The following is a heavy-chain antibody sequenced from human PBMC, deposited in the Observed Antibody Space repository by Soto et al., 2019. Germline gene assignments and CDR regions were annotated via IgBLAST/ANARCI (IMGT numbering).Heavy chain of an antibody. CDR2: IYYSGIT. CDR3: ARVLVFAPYSYYMDV. J-gene: IGHJ6*03. Sequence: PSETLSLTCTVSGGSISSYYWSWIRQPPGKGLEWIGYIYYSGITNYNPSLKSRVTISVDKSKNQFSLKLTSVTAADTAVYYCARVLVFAPYSYYMDVWGKGATVTVSS. CDR1: GGSISSYY. V-gene: IGHV4-59*12.